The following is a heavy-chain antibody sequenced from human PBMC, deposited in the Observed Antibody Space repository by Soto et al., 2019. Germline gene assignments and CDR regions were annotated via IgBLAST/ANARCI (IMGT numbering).Heavy chain of an antibody. D-gene: IGHD1-26*01. V-gene: IGHV1-18*01. CDR2: ISTYNGNT. CDR3: ARGASRSGVDP. CDR1: GYTFTTHG. Sequence: XSVKVSFSASGYTFTTHGISLVRQAPGQGLEWMGWISTYNGNTNYAQKLQGRVTMTTDTSTSTAYMELRSLRSDDTAVYSCARGASRSGVDPWGQGTLVTVSS. J-gene: IGHJ5*02.